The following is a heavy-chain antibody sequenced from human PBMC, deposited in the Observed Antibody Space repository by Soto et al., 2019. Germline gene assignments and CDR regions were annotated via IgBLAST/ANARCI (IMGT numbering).Heavy chain of an antibody. J-gene: IGHJ4*02. CDR1: GFTFSDYY. D-gene: IGHD3-22*01. V-gene: IGHV3-11*01. CDR2: ISSSGSTI. CDR3: ARDSRDPFGSSGYCDY. Sequence: GGSLRLSCAASGFTFSDYYMSWIRQAPGKGLEWVSYISSSGSTIYYADSVKGRFTISRDNAKNSLYLQMDSLRAEDTAVYYCARDSRDPFGSSGYCDYWGQGTLVTVSS.